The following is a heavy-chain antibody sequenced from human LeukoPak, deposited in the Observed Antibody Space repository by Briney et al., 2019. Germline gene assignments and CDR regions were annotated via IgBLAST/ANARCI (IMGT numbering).Heavy chain of an antibody. D-gene: IGHD6-13*01. CDR3: AREESQSSSWYVDY. CDR1: GFTFSSYS. J-gene: IGHJ4*02. CDR2: ISSSSSYI. V-gene: IGHV3-21*01. Sequence: PGGSLRLSCAASGFTFSSYSMNWVRQAPGKGLEWVSSISSSSSYIYYADSVKGRFTISRDNAKNSLYLQVNSLRAEDTAVYYCAREESQSSSWYVDYWGQGPLVTVSS.